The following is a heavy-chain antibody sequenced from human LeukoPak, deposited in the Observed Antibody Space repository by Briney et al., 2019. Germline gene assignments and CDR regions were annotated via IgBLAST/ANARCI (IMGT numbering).Heavy chain of an antibody. CDR3: AKDLYYYDSSGSHYFDY. Sequence: GGSLRLSCAASGFTFSSYGMNWVRQAPGKGLEGVAFIRYDGSNKYYADSVKGRFTISRDNSKNTLYLQMNSLRAEDTAVYYCAKDLYYYDSSGSHYFDYWGQGTLVTVSS. CDR2: IRYDGSNK. D-gene: IGHD3-22*01. CDR1: GFTFSSYG. V-gene: IGHV3-30*02. J-gene: IGHJ4*02.